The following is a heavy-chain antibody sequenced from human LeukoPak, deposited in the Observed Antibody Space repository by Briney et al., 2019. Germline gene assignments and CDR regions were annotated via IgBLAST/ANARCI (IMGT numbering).Heavy chain of an antibody. Sequence: GGSLSLSCAGSGFIFSNYWMSWVRQAPGKGLEWVSYISSSGSDKYYPDSVKGRFTISRDNAKNSLYLQMNSLRAEDTAVYYCARRTSGAFAIWGQGTKVTVSS. CDR2: ISSSGSDK. J-gene: IGHJ3*02. CDR3: ARRTSGAFAI. CDR1: GFIFSNYW. V-gene: IGHV3-21*05.